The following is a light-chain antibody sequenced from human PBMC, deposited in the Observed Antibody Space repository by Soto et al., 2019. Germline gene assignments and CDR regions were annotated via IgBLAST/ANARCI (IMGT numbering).Light chain of an antibody. Sequence: EIVMTQSPATLSVSPGERATLSCRASQSVSRNVAWYQQKPGQAPRLLIHDASTRATGISVRFSGSGSGTEFTLTISRLQYEDFAVYYCQQYNNWLWTFGQGTKVEIK. J-gene: IGKJ1*01. CDR1: QSVSRN. CDR2: DAS. V-gene: IGKV3-15*01. CDR3: QQYNNWLWT.